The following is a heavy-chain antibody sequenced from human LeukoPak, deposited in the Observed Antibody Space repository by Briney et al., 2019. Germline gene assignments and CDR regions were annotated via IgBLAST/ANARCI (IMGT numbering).Heavy chain of an antibody. J-gene: IGHJ4*02. D-gene: IGHD3-22*01. CDR2: IYPGDSDT. CDR3: ARRLISGYYYYFDY. CDR1: GYSFTNSW. V-gene: IGHV5-51*01. Sequence: GESLKISCKGSGYSFTNSWIAWVRPMPGKGLEWMGIIYPGDSDTKYSPSFQGQVTISADKSIGTAYLQWSSLKASDTAMYYCARRLISGYYYYFDYWGQGTLVTVSS.